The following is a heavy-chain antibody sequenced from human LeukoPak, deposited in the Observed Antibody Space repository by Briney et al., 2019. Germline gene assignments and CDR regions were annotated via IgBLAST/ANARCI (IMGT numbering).Heavy chain of an antibody. J-gene: IGHJ4*02. V-gene: IGHV4-59*11. Sequence: PSETLSLTCTVSGGSISSHYWSWIRQPPGKGLEWIGYIYYSGSTDYNPSLKSRVTISVDTSKNQFSLKLSSVTAAGTAVYYCAREVSYCSGGSCYSHFDYWGQGTLVTVSS. D-gene: IGHD2-15*01. CDR3: AREVSYCSGGSCYSHFDY. CDR2: IYYSGST. CDR1: GGSISSHY.